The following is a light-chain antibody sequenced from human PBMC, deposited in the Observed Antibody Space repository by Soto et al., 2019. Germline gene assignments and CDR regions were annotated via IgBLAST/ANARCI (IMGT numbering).Light chain of an antibody. CDR1: QGIDPY. CDR2: AAS. V-gene: IGKV1-27*01. Sequence: DVQMTQSPSSLSASVGDRVTITCRASQGIDPYLAWFQQKPGKVPKLLIYAASTLQSGVPSRFSGSGSGTDFTLTISSLQPEDVGTYYCQKYNSAPLTFGGGTKVEIK. CDR3: QKYNSAPLT. J-gene: IGKJ4*01.